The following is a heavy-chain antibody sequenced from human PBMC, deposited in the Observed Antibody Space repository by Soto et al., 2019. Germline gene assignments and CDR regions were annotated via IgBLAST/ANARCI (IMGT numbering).Heavy chain of an antibody. J-gene: IGHJ4*02. CDR2: ISYDGSNK. CDR3: ARVGSFSRDNYDFWSGYYPGNQFDY. Sequence: GGSLRLSCAASGFTFSSYAMSWVRQAPGKGLEWVAVISYDGSNKYYADSVKGRFTISRDNSKNTLYLQMNSLRAEDTAVYYCARVGSFSRDNYDFWSGYYPGNQFDYWGQGTLVTVSS. V-gene: IGHV3-30-3*01. D-gene: IGHD3-3*01. CDR1: GFTFSSYA.